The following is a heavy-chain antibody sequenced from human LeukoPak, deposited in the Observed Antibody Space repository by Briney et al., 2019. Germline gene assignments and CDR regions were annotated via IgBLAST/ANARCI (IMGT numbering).Heavy chain of an antibody. Sequence: SETLSLTCAVSGYSISSGYYWGWIRQPPGKGLEWIGRIYTSGSTNYNPSLKSRVTISVDTSKNQFSLKLSSVTAADTAVYYCARERITMIVVVSHYYYYMDVWGKGTTVTVSS. CDR3: ARERITMIVVVSHYYYYMDV. V-gene: IGHV4-38-2*02. D-gene: IGHD3-22*01. CDR1: GYSISSGYY. J-gene: IGHJ6*03. CDR2: IYTSGST.